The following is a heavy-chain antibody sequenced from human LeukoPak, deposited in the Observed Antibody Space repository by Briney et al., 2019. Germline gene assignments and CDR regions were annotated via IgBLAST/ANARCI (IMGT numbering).Heavy chain of an antibody. CDR1: GYSFTSYA. Sequence: GESLKISCKGSGYSFTSYAISWVRQAPGQGLEWMGWIITYNGNTYYSQKLQGRVTMTPDTSTSTAYMELRSLRSDDTAVYFCAKTTVTSEEYFYYYMDVWGKGTTVTVSS. CDR3: AKTTVTSEEYFYYYMDV. CDR2: IITYNGNT. J-gene: IGHJ6*03. V-gene: IGHV1-18*01. D-gene: IGHD4-17*01.